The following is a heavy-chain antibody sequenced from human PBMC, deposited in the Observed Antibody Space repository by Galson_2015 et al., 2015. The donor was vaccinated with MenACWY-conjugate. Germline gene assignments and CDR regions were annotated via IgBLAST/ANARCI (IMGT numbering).Heavy chain of an antibody. CDR1: GYTFTSYG. Sequence: SVKVSCKASGYTFTSYGISWVRQAPGQGLEWMGWISAYNGNTNYAQKLQGRVTMTTDTSTSTAYMELRSLRSDDTAVYYCARGTQYYDILTGVDYWGQGTLVTVSS. CDR2: ISAYNGNT. CDR3: ARGTQYYDILTGVDY. J-gene: IGHJ4*02. D-gene: IGHD3-9*01. V-gene: IGHV1-18*01.